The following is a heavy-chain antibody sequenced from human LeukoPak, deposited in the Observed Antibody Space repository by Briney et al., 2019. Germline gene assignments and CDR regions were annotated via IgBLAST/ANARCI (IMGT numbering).Heavy chain of an antibody. J-gene: IGHJ4*02. CDR3: ARERRPYCSGGSCYSVWDY. CDR2: IYYSGST. D-gene: IGHD2-15*01. Sequence: SETLSLTCTVSGGSISSSSYYWGWIRQPPGKGLEWIGSIYYSGSTYYNPSLKSRVTISVDTSKNQFSLKLSSVTAADTAVYYCARERRPYCSGGSCYSVWDYWGQGTPVTVSS. V-gene: IGHV4-39*02. CDR1: GGSISSSSYY.